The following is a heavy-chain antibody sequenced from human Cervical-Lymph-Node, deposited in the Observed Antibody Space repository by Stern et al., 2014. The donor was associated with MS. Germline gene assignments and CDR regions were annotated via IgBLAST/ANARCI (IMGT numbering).Heavy chain of an antibody. CDR1: GYTFTDYF. J-gene: IGHJ4*02. D-gene: IGHD6-19*01. Sequence: VQLVQSGAEVKKPGASVTVSCKASGYTFTDYFLHWVRQAPGQGLEWMGWINPNSGGTNYAQKFQGRVTMTRDTSISTAYMELNRLTSDDTAVYYCARGDIAVAGTPRLRFDYWGQGTLVTVSS. V-gene: IGHV1-2*02. CDR2: INPNSGGT. CDR3: ARGDIAVAGTPRLRFDY.